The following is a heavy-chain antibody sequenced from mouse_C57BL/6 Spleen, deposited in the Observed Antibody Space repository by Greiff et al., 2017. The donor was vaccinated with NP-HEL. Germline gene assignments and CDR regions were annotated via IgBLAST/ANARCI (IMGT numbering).Heavy chain of an antibody. CDR1: GYTFTDYY. J-gene: IGHJ4*01. CDR3: AREEGRIYYDYDGFAMDY. V-gene: IGHV1-76*01. Sequence: QVQLQQSGAELVRPGASVKLSCKASGYTFTDYYINWVKQRPGQGLEWIARIYPGSGNTYYNEKFKGKATLTAEKSSSTAYMQLSSLTSEDSAVYFCAREEGRIYYDYDGFAMDYWGQGTSVTVSS. CDR2: IYPGSGNT. D-gene: IGHD2-4*01.